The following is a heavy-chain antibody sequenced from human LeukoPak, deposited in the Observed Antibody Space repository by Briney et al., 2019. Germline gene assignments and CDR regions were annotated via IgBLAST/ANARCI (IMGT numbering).Heavy chain of an antibody. V-gene: IGHV5-51*07. Sequence: GESLKISCKGSGYSFTSYWIGWVHQMPGKGLEWVGIIYPGDSDTRYSPSFQGQVTISADKSISTAYLQWSSLKASDTAMYYSARLPYSSGWYPAYFDYWGQGTLVTVSS. J-gene: IGHJ4*02. CDR3: ARLPYSSGWYPAYFDY. CDR2: IYPGDSDT. CDR1: GYSFTSYW. D-gene: IGHD6-19*01.